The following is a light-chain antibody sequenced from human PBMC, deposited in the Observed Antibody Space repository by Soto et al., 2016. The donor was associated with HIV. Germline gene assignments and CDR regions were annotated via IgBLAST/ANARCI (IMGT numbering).Light chain of an antibody. V-gene: IGKV1-12*01. CDR2: AAS. CDR3: QQANSFPRT. CDR1: QGIGNE. J-gene: IGKJ2*01. Sequence: DIQMTQSPSPLSASVGDRVSITCRSSQGIGNELGWYQQKPGKAPKLLIYAASSLQSGVPSRFSGSGSGTDFTLTISSLQPEDFATYYCQQANSFPRTFGQGTKLEIK.